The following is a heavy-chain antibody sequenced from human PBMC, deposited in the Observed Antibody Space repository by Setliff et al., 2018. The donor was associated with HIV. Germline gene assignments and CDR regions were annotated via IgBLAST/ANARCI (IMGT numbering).Heavy chain of an antibody. J-gene: IGHJ5*02. V-gene: IGHV4-61*09. CDR3: ARAKTIGVSAVFFDP. CDR2: IYVGGSV. D-gene: IGHD3-3*01. CDR1: GGSVNSDSYS. Sequence: SETLSLTCTVSGGSVNSDSYSWTWLRQPARKGPELIGHIYVGGSVIYNPSLASRVTISMVPSKNQFSLDLSSVTAADTAKYYCARAKTIGVSAVFFDPWGQGRPVTVSS.